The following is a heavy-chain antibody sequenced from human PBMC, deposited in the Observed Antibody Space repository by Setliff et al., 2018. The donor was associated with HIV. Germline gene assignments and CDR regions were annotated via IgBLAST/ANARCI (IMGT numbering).Heavy chain of an antibody. CDR3: ARQTYYYDNSGHNWFDP. J-gene: IGHJ5*02. D-gene: IGHD3-22*01. Sequence: SETLSLTCTVSGGSISGHYWSWIRQPPGKGPEWIGYINTSGTTNYNPSLKSRVTISVDTSKNQFSLKLSSVTAADTAVYFCARQTYYYDNSGHNWFDPWGQGTLVTVSS. CDR2: INTSGTT. V-gene: IGHV4-4*09. CDR1: GGSISGHY.